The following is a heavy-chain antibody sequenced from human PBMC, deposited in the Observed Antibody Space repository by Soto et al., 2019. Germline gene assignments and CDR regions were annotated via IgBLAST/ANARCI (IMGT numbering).Heavy chain of an antibody. CDR3: ARAPKRQWGQQLVLWGDY. Sequence: ASVKVSCKASGYTFSDYDIHWMRQAPGQGLEWMGWMNPNSGNTGYAQKFQGRVTMTRNTSISTAYMELSSPRSDDTAVYYCARAPKRQWGQQLVLWGDYWGQGTLVTVSS. CDR2: MNPNSGNT. V-gene: IGHV1-8*02. J-gene: IGHJ4*02. D-gene: IGHD6-13*01. CDR1: GYTFSDYD.